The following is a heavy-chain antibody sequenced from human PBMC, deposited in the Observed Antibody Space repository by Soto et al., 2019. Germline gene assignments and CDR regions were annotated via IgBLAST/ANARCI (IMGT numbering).Heavy chain of an antibody. Sequence: QVQLVQSGAEVKKPGASVKVSCKASGYSFTSYAMHWVRQAPGQRLEWMGWINAGNGNTKYSQKFQGRVTITRDTSASTAYMELSSLRSEDTAVYYCARGTVTTFVDYWGQGTLVTVSS. CDR3: ARGTVTTFVDY. CDR1: GYSFTSYA. J-gene: IGHJ4*02. V-gene: IGHV1-3*01. D-gene: IGHD4-17*01. CDR2: INAGNGNT.